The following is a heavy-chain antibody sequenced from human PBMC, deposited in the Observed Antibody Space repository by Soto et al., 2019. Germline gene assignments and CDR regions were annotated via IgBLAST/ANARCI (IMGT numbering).Heavy chain of an antibody. CDR2: IWYDGSNK. D-gene: IGHD3-22*01. CDR3: ARDHMIVVERYYYGMDV. J-gene: IGHJ6*02. CDR1: GFTFSSYG. Sequence: QVQLVESGGGVVQPGRSLRLSCAASGFTFSSYGMHWVRQAPGKGLEWVAVIWYDGSNKYYADSVKGRFTISIDNSKNTLYLQMNSLTADDTAVYYCARDHMIVVERYYYGMDVWGQGTTVTVSS. V-gene: IGHV3-33*01.